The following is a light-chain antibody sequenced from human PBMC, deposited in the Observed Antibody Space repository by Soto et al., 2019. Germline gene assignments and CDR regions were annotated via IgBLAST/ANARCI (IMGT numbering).Light chain of an antibody. CDR1: QSVSGN. V-gene: IGKV3-15*01. CDR3: QQYSDWPPIT. CDR2: GAS. J-gene: IGKJ5*01. Sequence: EVVMTQSPATLSVSPGERATLSCRASQSVSGNLAWYQQKPGQAPRLLMYGASTRATGIPARFSGSGSGTEFTLTISSLQSEDVAVYYCQQYSDWPPITFGQGTRLEIK.